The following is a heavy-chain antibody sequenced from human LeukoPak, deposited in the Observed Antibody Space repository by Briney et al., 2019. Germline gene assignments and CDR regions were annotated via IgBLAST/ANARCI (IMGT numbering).Heavy chain of an antibody. V-gene: IGHV4-59*01. J-gene: IGHJ3*02. CDR1: GGSISSYY. D-gene: IGHD3-22*01. Sequence: SETLSLTCTVSGGSISSYYWSWIRQPPGKGLEWIGYIYYSGSTNYNPSLKSRVTISVDASKNQFSLKLSSVTAADTAVYYRARDSGITMIPPYKDAFDIWGQGTMVTVSS. CDR2: IYYSGST. CDR3: ARDSGITMIPPYKDAFDI.